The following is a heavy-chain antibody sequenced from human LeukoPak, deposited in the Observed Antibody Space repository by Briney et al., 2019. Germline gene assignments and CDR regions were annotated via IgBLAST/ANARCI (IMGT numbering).Heavy chain of an antibody. Sequence: PSGGSLRLSCAASGFTFSSYGMHWVRQAPGKGLEWVAVISYNGTHKFYADSAKGRFTISRDNSWNTLYLQINSLRAEDTAVYYCAKESREGYNYFSFFDYWGQGTLVTVSS. J-gene: IGHJ4*02. D-gene: IGHD5-24*01. CDR2: ISYNGTHK. CDR1: GFTFSSYG. CDR3: AKESREGYNYFSFFDY. V-gene: IGHV3-30*18.